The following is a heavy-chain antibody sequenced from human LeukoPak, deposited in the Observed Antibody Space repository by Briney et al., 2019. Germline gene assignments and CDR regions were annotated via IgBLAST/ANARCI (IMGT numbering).Heavy chain of an antibody. CDR2: IYSGGST. CDR1: GFTVSSNY. D-gene: IGHD3-22*01. J-gene: IGHJ4*02. V-gene: IGHV3-53*01. Sequence: PGGSLRLSCAASGFTVSSNYMSWVRQAPGKGLEWVSVIYSGGSTYYADSVKGRFTISRDNSQNTLFLQMNSLRAEDTAVYYCARDALGNYDTSGYLGYWGQGTLVTVSS. CDR3: ARDALGNYDTSGYLGY.